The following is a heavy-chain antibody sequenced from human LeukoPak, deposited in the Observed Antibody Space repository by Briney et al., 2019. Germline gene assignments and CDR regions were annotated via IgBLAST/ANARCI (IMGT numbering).Heavy chain of an antibody. J-gene: IGHJ6*03. CDR3: ARVQGPSIAARSDYYYMDV. D-gene: IGHD6-6*01. CDR2: INTDGSST. CDR1: GFTFSTYW. V-gene: IGHV3-74*01. Sequence: PGGSLRLSCAASGFTFSTYWMHWVRQAPGKGLVWVSRINTDGSSTSYADSVKGRFTISRDNAKNTLYLQMNSLRAEDTAVYYCARVQGPSIAARSDYYYMDVWGKGTTVTVSS.